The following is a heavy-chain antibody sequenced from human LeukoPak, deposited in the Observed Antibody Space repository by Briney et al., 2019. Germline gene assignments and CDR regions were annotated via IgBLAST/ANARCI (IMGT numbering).Heavy chain of an antibody. Sequence: GSLRLSCAASGFTFSSYAMSWVRQAPGKGLEWVSAISGSGGSTYYADSVKGRFTISRDNSKNTLYLQMNSLRAEDTAVYYCAKSRLGDFWSGSIGADWGQGTLVTVSS. CDR2: ISGSGGST. CDR3: AKSRLGDFWSGSIGAD. V-gene: IGHV3-23*01. CDR1: GFTFSSYA. D-gene: IGHD3-3*01. J-gene: IGHJ1*01.